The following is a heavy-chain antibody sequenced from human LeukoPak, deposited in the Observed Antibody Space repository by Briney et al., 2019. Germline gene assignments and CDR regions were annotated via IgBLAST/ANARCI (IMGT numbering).Heavy chain of an antibody. CDR3: ARGSIPQLDYGGCGFDY. Sequence: GGSLRLSCAASGFTFSSYDMHWVRQATGKGLEWVSAIGTAGDTYYPGSVKGRFTISRENAKNSLYLQMNSLRAGDTAVYYCARGSIPQLDYGGCGFDYWGQGTLVTVSS. V-gene: IGHV3-13*01. D-gene: IGHD4-17*01. CDR1: GFTFSSYD. J-gene: IGHJ4*02. CDR2: IGTAGDT.